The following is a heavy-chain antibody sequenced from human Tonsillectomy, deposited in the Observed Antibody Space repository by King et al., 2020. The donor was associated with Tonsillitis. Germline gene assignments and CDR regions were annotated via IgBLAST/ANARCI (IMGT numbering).Heavy chain of an antibody. J-gene: IGHJ3*01. Sequence: QVQLLQSGAEVKKPGSSVKVSCQASGGIFTSYVLNWVRQAPGQGLEWMGGILPVFGTANYTEKFQGRVTITADESTKTVYLEMHSLRSDDTAVYYCASVSPPPYCSGGGCYADAFDLWGQGTLVTVSS. D-gene: IGHD2-15*01. CDR2: ILPVFGTA. CDR1: GGIFTSYV. CDR3: ASVSPPPYCSGGGCYADAFDL. V-gene: IGHV1-69*01.